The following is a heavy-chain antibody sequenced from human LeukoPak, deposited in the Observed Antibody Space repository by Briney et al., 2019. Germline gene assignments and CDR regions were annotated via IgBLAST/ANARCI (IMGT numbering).Heavy chain of an antibody. Sequence: PSETLSLTCAVYGGSFSGYYWSWIRQPPGKGLEWIGEINHSGSTNYNPSLKSRVTISVGTSKNQFSLKLSSVTAADTAVYYCARSTKYYYGSGSYYNPYYFDYWGQGTLVTVSS. CDR3: ARSTKYYYGSGSYYNPYYFDY. D-gene: IGHD3-10*01. CDR1: GGSFSGYY. CDR2: INHSGST. J-gene: IGHJ4*02. V-gene: IGHV4-34*01.